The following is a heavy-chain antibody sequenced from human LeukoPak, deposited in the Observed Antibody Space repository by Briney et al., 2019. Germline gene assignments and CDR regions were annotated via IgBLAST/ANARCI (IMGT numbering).Heavy chain of an antibody. Sequence: SETLSLTCTVSGGSMSSSSFYWGWIRQPPGKGLEWIGSVYYGGTTYYNPSLQSRVTISIDTSKNQFSLKLSSVTAADTAVYYCARETSYSSGWSPFDYWGQGTLVTVSS. D-gene: IGHD6-19*01. V-gene: IGHV4-39*07. J-gene: IGHJ4*02. CDR2: VYYGGTT. CDR3: ARETSYSSGWSPFDY. CDR1: GGSMSSSSFY.